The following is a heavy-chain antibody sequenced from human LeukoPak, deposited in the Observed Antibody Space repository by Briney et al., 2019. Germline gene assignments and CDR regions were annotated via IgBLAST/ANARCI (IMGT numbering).Heavy chain of an antibody. D-gene: IGHD2-21*02. CDR3: AKSDCGGDCYHFDS. V-gene: IGHV3-48*02. CDR1: GFTFSSYS. CDR2: ISTSSSTI. Sequence: GGSLRLSCAASGFTFSSYSMNWVRQAPGKGLEWVSYISTSSSTIYYADSVKGRFTISRDNAKNSLYLQMNSLRDEDTDVYYCAKSDCGGDCYHFDSWGQGTLVTVSS. J-gene: IGHJ4*02.